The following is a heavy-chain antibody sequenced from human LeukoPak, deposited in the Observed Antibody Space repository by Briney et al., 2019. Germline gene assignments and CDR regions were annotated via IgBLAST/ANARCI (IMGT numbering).Heavy chain of an antibody. J-gene: IGHJ3*02. CDR3: ARRGLWSGHSVPPVWAFDI. V-gene: IGHV4-34*01. D-gene: IGHD3-3*01. CDR1: GGSFSGYF. CDR2: INHSRST. Sequence: PSETLSLTCAVYGGSFSGYFWSWIRQPPGKGLEWMGEINHSRSTNYNPSLKSRVTISVHTSKNQSPLKLSSVTAADTAVYYCARRGLWSGHSVPPVWAFDIWGQGKMVTVSS.